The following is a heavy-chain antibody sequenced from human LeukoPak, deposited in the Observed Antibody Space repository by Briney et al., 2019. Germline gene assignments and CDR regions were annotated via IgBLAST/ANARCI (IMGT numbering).Heavy chain of an antibody. Sequence: GGSLRLSCEASGFTFSAYAMTWVRQAPGKGLEWVSSIGSDNKPQYSESVKGGFTISRDNSKNTLYLQMNSLRAEDTAVYYCAKDRPCTICSPSDYCGQGTLVTVSS. V-gene: IGHV3-23*01. CDR3: AKDRPCTICSPSDY. CDR1: GFTFSAYA. D-gene: IGHD2-8*01. J-gene: IGHJ4*02. CDR2: IGSDNKP.